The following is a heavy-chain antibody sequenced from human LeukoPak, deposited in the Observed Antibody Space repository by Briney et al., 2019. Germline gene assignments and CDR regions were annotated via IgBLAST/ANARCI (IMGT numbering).Heavy chain of an antibody. D-gene: IGHD6-25*01. Sequence: GGSLRLSCAASGFTFSTYGMSWVRQAPGKGLEWVGNLKQDGSEIYYLDSVKGRFTISRDNAKNSLYLQMNSLRAEDTAVYYCSRAQSGSGLGYWGQGTLVTVSS. CDR2: LKQDGSEI. CDR3: SRAQSGSGLGY. CDR1: GFTFSTYG. J-gene: IGHJ4*02. V-gene: IGHV3-7*03.